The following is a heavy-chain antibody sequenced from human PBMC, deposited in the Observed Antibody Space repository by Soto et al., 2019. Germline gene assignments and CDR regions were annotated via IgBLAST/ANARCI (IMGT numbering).Heavy chain of an antibody. Sequence: GGSLRLSCAASGFTFSNAWMSWVRQAPGKGLEWVGRIKSKTDGGTTDYAAPVKGRFTISRDDSKNTLYLQMNSLKTEDTAVYYCTTDGGELGLHPLKYYYYGMDVWGQGTTVTVSS. CDR1: GFTFSNAW. V-gene: IGHV3-15*01. CDR2: IKSKTDGGTT. CDR3: TTDGGELGLHPLKYYYYGMDV. J-gene: IGHJ6*02. D-gene: IGHD1-26*01.